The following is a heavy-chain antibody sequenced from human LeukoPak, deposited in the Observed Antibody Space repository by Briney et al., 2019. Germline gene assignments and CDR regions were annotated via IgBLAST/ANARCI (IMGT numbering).Heavy chain of an antibody. CDR3: ARDSGAYDYVWGSYPQYFDY. V-gene: IGHV1-2*02. Sequence: ASVKVSFKASGYTFTGYYMHWVRQAPGQGLEWMGWINPNSGGTNYAQKFQGRVTMTRDTSISTAYMELSRLRSDDTAVYYCARDSGAYDYVWGSYPQYFDYWGQGTLVTVSS. D-gene: IGHD3-16*02. J-gene: IGHJ4*02. CDR2: INPNSGGT. CDR1: GYTFTGYY.